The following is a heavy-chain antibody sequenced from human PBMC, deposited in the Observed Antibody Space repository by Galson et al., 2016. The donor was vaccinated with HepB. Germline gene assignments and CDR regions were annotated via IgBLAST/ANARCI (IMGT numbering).Heavy chain of an antibody. CDR3: ARARGSGSYYSSDY. D-gene: IGHD1-26*01. Sequence: SLRLSCAASGFTFSSYWMSWVRQAPGKGLEWVANIKQDGSEKYYVDSVKGRFTISRDNAKNSLYLQMNSLRAEDTAVYYCARARGSGSYYSSDYWGQGPLVTVSS. CDR2: IKQDGSEK. V-gene: IGHV3-7*05. CDR1: GFTFSSYW. J-gene: IGHJ4*02.